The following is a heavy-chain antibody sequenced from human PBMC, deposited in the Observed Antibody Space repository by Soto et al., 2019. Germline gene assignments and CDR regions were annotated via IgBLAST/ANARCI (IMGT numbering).Heavy chain of an antibody. CDR3: ARSYNNYVFDWFDP. V-gene: IGHV4-59*01. J-gene: IGHJ5*02. D-gene: IGHD1-20*01. Sequence: PSETLSLTCTVSGGSISSYYWSWIRQPPGKGLEWIGYIYYSGSTKYNPSLKSRATISADTFTNELSLKLNSVTAADTALYYCARSYNNYVFDWFDPWGQGTLVTVSS. CDR1: GGSISSYY. CDR2: IYYSGST.